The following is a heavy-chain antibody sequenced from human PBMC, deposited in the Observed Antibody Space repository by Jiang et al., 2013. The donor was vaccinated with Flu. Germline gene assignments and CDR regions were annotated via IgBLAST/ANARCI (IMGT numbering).Heavy chain of an antibody. D-gene: IGHD4-17*01. CDR3: ARQKNFGDYAGVGRYYYYGMDV. V-gene: IGHV4-59*08. CDR1: GGSISSYY. CDR2: IYYSGST. J-gene: IGHJ6*04. Sequence: GSGLVKPSETLSLTCTVSGGSISSYYWSWIRQPPGKGLEWIGYIYYSGSTNYNPSLKSRVTISVDTSKNHFSLKLSSVTAADTAMYYCARQKNFGDYAGVGRYYYYGMDVWGKGTTVTVSS.